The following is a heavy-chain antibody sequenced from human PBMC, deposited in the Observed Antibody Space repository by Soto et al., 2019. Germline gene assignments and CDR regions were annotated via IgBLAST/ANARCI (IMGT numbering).Heavy chain of an antibody. Sequence: SETLSLTCAVYGGSFSGYDWSWIRQPPGKGLEWIGEINHSGSTNYNPSLKSRVTISVDTSKNQFSLKLSSVTAADTAVYYCARVKDYYYYYGTDVWGQGTTVTVSS. J-gene: IGHJ6*02. V-gene: IGHV4-34*01. CDR3: ARVKDYYYYYGTDV. CDR2: INHSGST. CDR1: GGSFSGYD.